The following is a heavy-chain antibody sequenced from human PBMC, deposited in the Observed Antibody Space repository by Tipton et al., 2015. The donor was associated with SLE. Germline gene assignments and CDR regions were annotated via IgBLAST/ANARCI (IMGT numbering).Heavy chain of an antibody. CDR2: INPDSGGA. CDR3: AGALTMVPRDAFDI. CDR1: GYKFAAYY. D-gene: IGHD4/OR15-4a*01. J-gene: IGHJ3*02. Sequence: QLVQSGAEVKKPGASVRVSCKTAGYKFAAYYMHWVRQTPGQGLEWMGYINPDSGGARYAQNFQGRVTMTSDTSINTAYMELSRLAADDTAVYYCAGALTMVPRDAFDIWGQGTMVTVSS. V-gene: IGHV1-2*02.